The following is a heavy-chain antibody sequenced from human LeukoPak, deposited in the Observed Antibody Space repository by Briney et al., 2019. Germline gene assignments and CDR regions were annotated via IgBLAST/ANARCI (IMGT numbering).Heavy chain of an antibody. V-gene: IGHV1-8*03. D-gene: IGHD5-18*01. CDR1: GYTFTSYD. Sequence: GASVKVSCKASGYTFTSYDINWVRQATGQGLEWMGWMNPNSGNTGYAQKFQGRVTITRNTSISTAYMELSSLRSEDTAVYYCARGTALELWSLGVGYYYYMDVWGKGTTVTVSS. CDR3: ARGTALELWSLGVGYYYYMDV. CDR2: MNPNSGNT. J-gene: IGHJ6*03.